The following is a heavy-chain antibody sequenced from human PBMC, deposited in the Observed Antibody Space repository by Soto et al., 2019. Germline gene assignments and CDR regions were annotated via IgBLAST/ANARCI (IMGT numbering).Heavy chain of an antibody. J-gene: IGHJ6*02. D-gene: IGHD5-18*01. V-gene: IGHV1-2*04. Sequence: GASVKVSCRASGYTFTGYYMHWVRQAPGQGLEWMGWINPNSGGTNYAQKFQGWVTMTRDTSISTAYMGLSRLRSDDTAVYYCARGGGHTAMVYYYYYYGMDVWGQGTTVTVSS. CDR2: INPNSGGT. CDR1: GYTFTGYY. CDR3: ARGGGHTAMVYYYYYYGMDV.